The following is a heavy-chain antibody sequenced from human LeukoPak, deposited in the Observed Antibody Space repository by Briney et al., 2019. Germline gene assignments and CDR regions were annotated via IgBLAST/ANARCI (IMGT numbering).Heavy chain of an antibody. CDR3: ARGLGATDFDY. D-gene: IGHD1-26*01. CDR1: GFAVSSNY. CDR2: ISGSSYYI. J-gene: IGHJ4*02. V-gene: IGHV3-21*01. Sequence: PGGSLTLSCAASGFAVSSNYMNWVCQTPGKRLEWVSSISGSSYYIYFTDSVKGRFPISGDNAKNSLYLQMNSLRAEDTAVYYCARGLGATDFDYWGQGNLVTASS.